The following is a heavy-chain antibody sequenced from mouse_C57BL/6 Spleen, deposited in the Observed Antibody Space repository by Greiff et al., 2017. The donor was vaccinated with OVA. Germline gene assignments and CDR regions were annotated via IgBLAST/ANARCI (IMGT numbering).Heavy chain of an antibody. Sequence: VKLQQPGAELVKPGASVKMSCKASGYTFTSYWITWVTQRPGQGLEWIGDIYPGRGSTNYNEKFKSKATLTVETSSSTAYMQRSRLTSEDSAIYYCARSREDYAMDYWGQGTSVTVSS. CDR3: ARSREDYAMDY. CDR1: GYTFTSYW. J-gene: IGHJ4*01. CDR2: IYPGRGST. V-gene: IGHV1-55*01.